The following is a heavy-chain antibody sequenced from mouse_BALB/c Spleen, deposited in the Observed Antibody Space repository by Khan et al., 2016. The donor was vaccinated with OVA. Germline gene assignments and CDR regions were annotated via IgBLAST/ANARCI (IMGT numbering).Heavy chain of an antibody. J-gene: IGHJ3*01. CDR2: ISTYYGDA. V-gene: IGHV1S137*01. D-gene: IGHD1-3*01. CDR1: GYTFTDFA. CDR3: GRGSGNSRFAY. Sequence: QVQLKQSGAELVRPGVSVKISCKGSGYTFTDFAMHWVKQSPAKSLEWIGVISTYYGDATNNQKFKGKATMTVDKSSSTAYMELARLTSEDSAIYDWGRGSGNSRFAYWGQGTLVTVSA.